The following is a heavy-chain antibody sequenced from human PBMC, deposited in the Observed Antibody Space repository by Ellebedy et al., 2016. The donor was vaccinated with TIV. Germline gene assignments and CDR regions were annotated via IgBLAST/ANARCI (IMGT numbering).Heavy chain of an antibody. V-gene: IGHV4-34*01. CDR2: INHSGST. D-gene: IGHD5-12*01. CDR3: ARAIPTRRGYSGYVGIRAVSYYFDY. J-gene: IGHJ4*02. Sequence: SETLSLTXAVYGGSFSGYYWSWIRQPPGKGLEWIGEINHSGSTNYNPSLKSRVTISVDTSKNQFSLKLSSVTAADTAVYYCARAIPTRRGYSGYVGIRAVSYYFDYWGQGTLVTVSS. CDR1: GGSFSGYY.